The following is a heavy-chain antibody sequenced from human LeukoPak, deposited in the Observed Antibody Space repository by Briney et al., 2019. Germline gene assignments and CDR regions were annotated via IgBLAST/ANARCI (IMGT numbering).Heavy chain of an antibody. CDR2: ISAYNGNT. J-gene: IGHJ3*02. CDR3: ARGSVVVVPADAFDI. D-gene: IGHD2-15*01. V-gene: IGHV1-18*01. Sequence: ASVKVSRKASGYTFTSYGISWVRQAPGQGLEWMGWISAYNGNTNYAQKLQGRVTMTTDTSTSTAYMELRSLRSDDTAVYYCARGSVVVVPADAFDIWGQGTMVTVSS. CDR1: GYTFTSYG.